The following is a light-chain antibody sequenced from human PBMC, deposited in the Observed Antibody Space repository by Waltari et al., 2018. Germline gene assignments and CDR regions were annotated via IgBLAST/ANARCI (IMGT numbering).Light chain of an antibody. CDR2: TAN. Sequence: QTVVTQEPSLSVSPGGTVTLTCALSSGSLSTTSYATWYQQTPGQAPRTLVYTANAVSSGVPGRFSCSILGNTASLTITGAQADYESDYYCALYMGSGIWVFGGGTRLTVL. V-gene: IGLV8-61*01. CDR3: ALYMGSGIWV. J-gene: IGLJ3*02. CDR1: SGSLSTTSY.